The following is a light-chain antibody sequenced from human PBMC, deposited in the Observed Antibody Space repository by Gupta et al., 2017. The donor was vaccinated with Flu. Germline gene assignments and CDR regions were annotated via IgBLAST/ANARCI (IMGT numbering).Light chain of an antibody. CDR1: SGHSHYA. V-gene: IGLV4-69*01. CDR2: ITSDGRH. J-gene: IGLJ3*02. Sequence: QVVVTQPPSASASLGASVKLTCSLSSGHSHYAIAWQQLQPEKGPRDLMKITSDGRHTKGDGISDRCSGSSAGAERYLTISSLRSEDEADYFCQTWATGMVFGGGTKLTVL. CDR3: QTWATGMV.